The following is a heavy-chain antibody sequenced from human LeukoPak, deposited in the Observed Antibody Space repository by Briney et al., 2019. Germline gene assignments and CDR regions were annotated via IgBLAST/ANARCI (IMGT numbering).Heavy chain of an antibody. CDR2: ISSSSSYI. J-gene: IGHJ6*02. CDR3: ARVLPLDYDGMDV. V-gene: IGHV3-21*04. Sequence: GGSLRLSCAASGFTFSSYSMNWVRQAPGKGLEWVSSISSSSSYIYYADSVKGRFTISRDNAKNSLYLQMNSLRAEDTAVYYCARVLPLDYDGMDVWGQGTTVTVSS. CDR1: GFTFSSYS. D-gene: IGHD2-2*01.